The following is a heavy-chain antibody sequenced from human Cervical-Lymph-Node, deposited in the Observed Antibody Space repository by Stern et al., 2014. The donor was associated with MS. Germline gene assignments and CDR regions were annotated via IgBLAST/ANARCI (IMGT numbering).Heavy chain of an antibody. V-gene: IGHV1-69*06. J-gene: IGHJ6*02. CDR3: AREIGSLAMDV. CDR2: ITPVFGTA. CDR1: GGDFTTYA. D-gene: IGHD3-16*01. Sequence: VQLEESGAEVKQPGSSVKVSCKASGGDFTTYAISWVRQAPGQGLEWMGGITPVFGTADYGQKFQGRVTITADTSTSTAYMELRSLRFEDTAVYYCAREIGSLAMDVWGQGTTVTVSS.